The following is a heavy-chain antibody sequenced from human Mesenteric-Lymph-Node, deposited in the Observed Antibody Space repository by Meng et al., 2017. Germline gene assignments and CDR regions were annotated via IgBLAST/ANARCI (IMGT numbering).Heavy chain of an antibody. J-gene: IGHJ4*02. Sequence: QGQLQQWGAGLFKPSGTLSLPCAVYGGSFSGYYWSWIRQPPGKGLEWIGYIYYSGSTYYNPSLKSRITISVDTSKNQFSLRLRSVTAADTAVYYCASYGPCFGNNYPLSSFDHWGQGTLVTVSS. D-gene: IGHD3-22*01. CDR2: IYYSGST. CDR3: ASYGPCFGNNYPLSSFDH. V-gene: IGHV4-34*01. CDR1: GGSFSGYY.